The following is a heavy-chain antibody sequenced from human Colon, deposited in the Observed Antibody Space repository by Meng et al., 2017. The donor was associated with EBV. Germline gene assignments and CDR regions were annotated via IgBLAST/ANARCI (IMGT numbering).Heavy chain of an antibody. D-gene: IGHD7-27*01. CDR1: CPSVTKCGYS. Sequence: HLTNSCSQLVHPSQSLSPTCVVLCPSVTKCGYSWCCIRQPPGKGLEWICYIYHSGSTKYNPSLKSRVTISVDTSKNQFSLKLSSVTAADTAVYYCARDTSTWGNKGLDHWGQGILVTVSS. V-gene: IGHV4-30-2*01. CDR3: ARDTSTWGNKGLDH. J-gene: IGHJ4*02. CDR2: IYHSGST.